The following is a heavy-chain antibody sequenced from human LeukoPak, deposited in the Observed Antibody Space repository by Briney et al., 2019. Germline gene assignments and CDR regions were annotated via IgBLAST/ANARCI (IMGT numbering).Heavy chain of an antibody. CDR2: INPSGGST. D-gene: IGHD3-3*01. CDR1: GYTFTSYY. V-gene: IGHV1-46*01. Sequence: ASVKVSCKASGYTFTSYYMHWVRQAPGQGLEWMGIINPSGGSTSYAQKFQGRVTMTRNTSISTAYMELSSLRSEDTAVYYCARARRDDFWSGYYHDPWGQGTLVTVSS. J-gene: IGHJ5*02. CDR3: ARARRDDFWSGYYHDP.